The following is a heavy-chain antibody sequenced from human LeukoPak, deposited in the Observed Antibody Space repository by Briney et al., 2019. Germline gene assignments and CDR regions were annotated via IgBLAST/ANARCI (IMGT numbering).Heavy chain of an antibody. CDR2: INHSGST. V-gene: IGHV4-34*01. J-gene: IGHJ4*02. Sequence: PSETLSLTCAVYGGSFSGYYWSWIRQPPGKGLEWIGEINHSGSTNYNPSLKSRVTISVDTSKNQFSLELSSVTAADTAVYYCARWSTVSTFDYWGQGTLVTVSS. CDR1: GGSFSGYY. D-gene: IGHD4-17*01. CDR3: ARWSTVSTFDY.